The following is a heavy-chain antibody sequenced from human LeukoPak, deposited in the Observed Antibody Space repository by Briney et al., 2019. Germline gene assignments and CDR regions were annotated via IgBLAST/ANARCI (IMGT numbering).Heavy chain of an antibody. CDR3: ARYRSGWFTDDAFDI. D-gene: IGHD6-19*01. CDR2: IYSGGST. Sequence: GGSLRLSCAASGFTVSSNYMSWVRQAPGKGLEWVSVIYSGGSTYYADSVKGRFTISRDNSKNTLYLQMNSLRAEDTAVYYCARYRSGWFTDDAFDIWGQGTMVTVSS. V-gene: IGHV3-66*01. J-gene: IGHJ3*02. CDR1: GFTVSSNY.